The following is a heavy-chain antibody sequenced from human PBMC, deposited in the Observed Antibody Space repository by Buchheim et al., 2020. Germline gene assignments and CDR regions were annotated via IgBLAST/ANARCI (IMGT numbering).Heavy chain of an antibody. D-gene: IGHD1-14*01. CDR2: ISYDGSNK. J-gene: IGHJ4*02. Sequence: QVQLVESGGGVVQPGRSLRLSCAASGFTFSSYGMHWVRQAPGKGLEWVAVISYDGSNKYYADSVKGRFTISRDNSKNTLYLQMNSLRAEDTAVYYCAKGISKPLDYWGQETL. V-gene: IGHV3-30*18. CDR3: AKGISKPLDY. CDR1: GFTFSSYG.